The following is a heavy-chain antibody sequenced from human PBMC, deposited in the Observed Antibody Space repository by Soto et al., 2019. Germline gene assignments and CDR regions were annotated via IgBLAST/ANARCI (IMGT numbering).Heavy chain of an antibody. V-gene: IGHV1-46*01. Sequence: ASVKVSCKASGYTFTFYHIHWVRQAPGQGLEWMGIINPAGPTTTYAQKFQGSVTMSRDTSTNTVYMELSSLRSEDTGVYYCARGRASHFAMDVWGQGTAVTVSS. CDR1: GYTFTFYH. D-gene: IGHD3-10*01. CDR3: ARGRASHFAMDV. CDR2: INPAGPTT. J-gene: IGHJ6*02.